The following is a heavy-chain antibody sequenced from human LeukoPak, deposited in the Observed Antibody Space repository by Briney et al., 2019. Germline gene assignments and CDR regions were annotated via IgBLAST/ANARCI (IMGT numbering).Heavy chain of an antibody. CDR1: GYRFNAYW. J-gene: IGHJ3*01. Sequence: GESLNISYKCSGYRFNAYWIAWVRQMPGKGLEWMGIIYPDDSDTRYSPSFQGQVTISADKSVRTAYLQWSSLKASDPAMYYCARPNITSYYDSRGYDAFDVWGQGTMVTVSS. CDR3: ARPNITSYYDSRGYDAFDV. V-gene: IGHV5-51*01. CDR2: IYPDDSDT. D-gene: IGHD3-22*01.